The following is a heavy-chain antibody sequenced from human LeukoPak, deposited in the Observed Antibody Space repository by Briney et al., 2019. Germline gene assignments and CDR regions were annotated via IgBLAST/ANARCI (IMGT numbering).Heavy chain of an antibody. V-gene: IGHV3-23*01. D-gene: IGHD7-27*01. CDR2: ISGSGGST. J-gene: IGHJ4*02. CDR3: AKGSGLTGTFFDY. CDR1: RFTFSSYA. Sequence: GGSLRLSCVASRFTFSSYAMSWVRQAPGRGLEWVSTISGSGGSTYYADSVKGRFTISRDNSKNTLYLQMNSLRAEDTAVYYCAKGSGLTGTFFDYWGQGTLVTVSS.